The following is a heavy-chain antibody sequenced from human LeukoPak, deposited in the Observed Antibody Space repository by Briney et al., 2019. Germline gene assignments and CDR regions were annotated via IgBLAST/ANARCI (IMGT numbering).Heavy chain of an antibody. J-gene: IGHJ4*02. CDR1: GGSISSGGYY. CDR2: IYHSGST. Sequence: PSQTLSLTCTVSGGSISSGGYYWRWIRQPPGKGLEWIGYIYHSGSTYYNPSLKSRVTISVNTSKNQFSLKLSSVTAADTAVYYCAKVTDIVVVPAANFDYWGQGTLVTVSS. CDR3: AKVTDIVVVPAANFDY. V-gene: IGHV4-30-2*01. D-gene: IGHD2-2*01.